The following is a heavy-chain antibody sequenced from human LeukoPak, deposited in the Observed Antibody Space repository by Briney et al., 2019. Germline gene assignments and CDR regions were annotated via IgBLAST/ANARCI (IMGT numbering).Heavy chain of an antibody. J-gene: IGHJ6*03. CDR2: ISSSGSTI. D-gene: IGHD3-10*01. V-gene: IGHV3-48*03. Sequence: GGSLRLSCAASGFTFSSYEMNWVRQALGKGLEWVSYISSSGSTIYYADSVKGRFTISRDNAKNSLYLQMNSLRAEDTAVYYCARERDYYGAGFYYMDVWGKGTTVTISS. CDR1: GFTFSSYE. CDR3: ARERDYYGAGFYYMDV.